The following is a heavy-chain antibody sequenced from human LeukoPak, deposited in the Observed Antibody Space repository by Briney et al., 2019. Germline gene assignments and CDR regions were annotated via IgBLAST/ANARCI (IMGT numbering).Heavy chain of an antibody. D-gene: IGHD3-3*01. CDR1: GGSISSYY. CDR2: IYTSGST. CDR3: AREPKFSYDFWSGYYPSSGFDP. V-gene: IGHV4-4*07. Sequence: PSETLSLTCTVSGGSISSYYWSWIRQPAGKGLEWIGRIYTSGSTNYNPSLKSRVTMSVDTSKNQFSLKLSSVTAADTAVYYCAREPKFSYDFWSGYYPSSGFDPWGQGTLVNVSS. J-gene: IGHJ5*02.